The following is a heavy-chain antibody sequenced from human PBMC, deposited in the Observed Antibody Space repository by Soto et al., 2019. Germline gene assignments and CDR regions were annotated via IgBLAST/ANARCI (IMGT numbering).Heavy chain of an antibody. Sequence: PGGSLRLSCAASGFTFSSYGMHWVRQAPGKGLEWVAVISYDGSNKYYADSVKGRFTISRDNSKNTLYLQMNSLRAEDTAVYYCAKQRGSSTNLNYYSGMDVWGQGTTVTVS. V-gene: IGHV3-30*18. J-gene: IGHJ6*02. CDR1: GFTFSSYG. CDR3: AKQRGSSTNLNYYSGMDV. D-gene: IGHD3-10*01. CDR2: ISYDGSNK.